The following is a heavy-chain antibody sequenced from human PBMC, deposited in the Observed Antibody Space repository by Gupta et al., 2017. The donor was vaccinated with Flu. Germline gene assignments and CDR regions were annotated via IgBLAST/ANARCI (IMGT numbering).Heavy chain of an antibody. J-gene: IGHJ4*02. V-gene: IGHV1-2*02. CDR3: ARRGSYFDY. CDR2: INPNTGGT. Sequence: RHGVRQAPGQGLEWMGWINPNTGGTYYAQKFQGRVTMTGDTSITTLYMELSDLRSDDTAIYYCARRGSYFDYWGQGTLVTVSS.